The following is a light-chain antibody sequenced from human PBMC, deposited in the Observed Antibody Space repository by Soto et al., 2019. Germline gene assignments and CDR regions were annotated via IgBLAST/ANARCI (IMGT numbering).Light chain of an antibody. CDR2: EVS. V-gene: IGLV2-23*02. CDR3: CSYAGSQHFV. CDR1: SSVVGSYNL. J-gene: IGLJ1*01. Sequence: QSVLTQPASVSGSPGQSITISCTGTSSVVGSYNLVSWYQQHPGKAPKLMIYEVSKRPSGVSNRFSGSKSGNTASLTVSGLPAEDEADYYCCSYAGSQHFVFRTGTKVTVL.